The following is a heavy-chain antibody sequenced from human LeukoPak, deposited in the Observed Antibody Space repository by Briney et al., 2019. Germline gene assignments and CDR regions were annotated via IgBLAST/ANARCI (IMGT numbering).Heavy chain of an antibody. CDR2: INPNSGGT. CDR1: GYTSTGYY. Sequence: ASVKVSCKASGYTSTGYYMHWVRQAPGQGLEWMGWINPNSGGTNYAQKFQGWVTMTRDTSISTAYMELSRLRSDDTAVYYCARERGGYCSGGSCYPNWFDPWGQGTLVTVSS. D-gene: IGHD2-15*01. CDR3: ARERGGYCSGGSCYPNWFDP. V-gene: IGHV1-2*04. J-gene: IGHJ5*02.